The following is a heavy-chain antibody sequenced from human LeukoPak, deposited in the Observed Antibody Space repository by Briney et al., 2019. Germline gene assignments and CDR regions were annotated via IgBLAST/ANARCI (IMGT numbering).Heavy chain of an antibody. CDR3: AREIAARRFIYAFDI. D-gene: IGHD6-6*01. Sequence: PGGSLRLSCAASGVIFSSFALHWVRQAPGRGLEYVSTFSTNGGSTYYANSVKGRFTISRDNSKNTLYLQMGGLRTDDMAVYYCAREIAARRFIYAFDIWGQGKMVTVSS. V-gene: IGHV3-64*01. CDR2: FSTNGGST. CDR1: GVIFSSFA. J-gene: IGHJ3*02.